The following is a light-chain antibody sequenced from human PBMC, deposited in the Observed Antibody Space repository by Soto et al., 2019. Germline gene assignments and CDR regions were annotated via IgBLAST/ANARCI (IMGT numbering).Light chain of an antibody. V-gene: IGKV3-20*01. CDR1: RSVSSGY. CDR2: GAS. J-gene: IGKJ5*01. Sequence: DIVLTQSPGTLSLSPGEGATLSCRASRSVSSGYLAWYQQKPGQAPRLLIYGASSRATGVPDRFSGSGSGTDFTLTISRLEPEDFTVYYCQQYGSSLITFGQGTRLEI. CDR3: QQYGSSLIT.